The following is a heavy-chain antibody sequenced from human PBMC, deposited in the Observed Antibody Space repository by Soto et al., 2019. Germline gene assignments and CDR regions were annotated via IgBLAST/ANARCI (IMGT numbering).Heavy chain of an antibody. V-gene: IGHV3-21*01. Sequence: GGSLRLSCAASGFTFSSYSMNWVRQAPGKGLERVSSISSSSSYIYYADSVKGRFTISRDNAKNSLYLQMNSLRAEDTFVYYCVKFNWNYPDGYFGMDVWGEGTTVTV. CDR2: ISSSSSYI. CDR1: GFTFSSYS. CDR3: VKFNWNYPDGYFGMDV. J-gene: IGHJ6*02. D-gene: IGHD1-7*01.